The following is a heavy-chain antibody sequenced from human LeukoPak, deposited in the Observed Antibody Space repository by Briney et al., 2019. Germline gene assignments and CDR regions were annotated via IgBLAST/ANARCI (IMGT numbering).Heavy chain of an antibody. CDR3: ARERGIAVAGTSFDY. J-gene: IGHJ4*02. Sequence: GGSLRLSCAASGFTFSSYSMNWVRQAPGKGLEWVSYISSSSSTIYYADSVKGRFTISRDNAKNSLYLQMNSLRAEDTAVYYCARERGIAVAGTSFDYWGQGTLVTVSS. V-gene: IGHV3-48*01. CDR1: GFTFSSYS. D-gene: IGHD6-19*01. CDR2: ISSSSSTI.